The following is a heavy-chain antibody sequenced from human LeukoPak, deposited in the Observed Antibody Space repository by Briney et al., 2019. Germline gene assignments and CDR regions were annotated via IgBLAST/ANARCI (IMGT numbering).Heavy chain of an antibody. J-gene: IGHJ4*02. Sequence: ASVKVSCKASGYTFTSYAMHWVRQAPGQRLEWMAWINAGNGNTKYSQKFQGRVTITTDESTSTAYMELSSLRSEDTAVYYGARDLGPYYYDSSGYYPNFDYWGQGTLVTVSS. CDR1: GYTFTSYA. D-gene: IGHD3-22*01. CDR2: INAGNGNT. V-gene: IGHV1-3*01. CDR3: ARDLGPYYYDSSGYYPNFDY.